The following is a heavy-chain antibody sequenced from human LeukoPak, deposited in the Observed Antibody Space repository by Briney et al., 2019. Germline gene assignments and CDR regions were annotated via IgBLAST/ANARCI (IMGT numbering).Heavy chain of an antibody. J-gene: IGHJ5*02. Sequence: SETLSLTCTVSGGSISSYYWSWIRQPPGKGLEWIGYIYYSGSTNYNPSLKSRVTISVDTSNNQFSLKLSSVTAADTAVYYCARRRATPGMIFDPWGQGTLVTVSS. CDR2: IYYSGST. CDR3: ARRRATPGMIFDP. D-gene: IGHD6-13*01. V-gene: IGHV4-59*01. CDR1: GGSISSYY.